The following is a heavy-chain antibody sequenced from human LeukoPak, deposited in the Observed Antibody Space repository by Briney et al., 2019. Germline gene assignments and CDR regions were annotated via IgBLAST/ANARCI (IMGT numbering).Heavy chain of an antibody. D-gene: IGHD1-26*01. CDR3: ARGAKWAYYFDY. J-gene: IGHJ4*02. Sequence: GGSLRLSCAASGFTFSSYAMHWVRQAPGKGLEWVAVISYDGSNKYYADSVKGRFTISRDNSKNTLYLHMNSLTAEDTAVYYCARGAKWAYYFDYWGQGTLVTVSS. V-gene: IGHV3-30-3*01. CDR2: ISYDGSNK. CDR1: GFTFSSYA.